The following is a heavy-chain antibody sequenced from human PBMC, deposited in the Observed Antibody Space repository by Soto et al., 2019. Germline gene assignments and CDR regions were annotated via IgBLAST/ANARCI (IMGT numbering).Heavy chain of an antibody. CDR2: IRKDGSKT. V-gene: IGHV3-7*05. Sequence: EVRLVESGGGLVQPGGSLRLSCAASGFTFSSDWMTWVRQAPGKGLEWVANIRKDGSKTSYLDSVSGRFTITRDNAQSSLYLQMDSMRAEDTALYFCARDVSQGTSSLYFDSFDIWGQGTMVTVSS. CDR1: GFTFSSDW. CDR3: ARDVSQGTSSLYFDSFDI. J-gene: IGHJ3*02. D-gene: IGHD6-13*01.